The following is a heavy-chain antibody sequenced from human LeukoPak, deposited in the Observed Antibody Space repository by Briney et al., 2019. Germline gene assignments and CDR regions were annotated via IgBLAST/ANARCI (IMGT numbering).Heavy chain of an antibody. CDR2: IKQDGSLK. Sequence: GGSLRLSCAASGFTFSSYWMSWVRQAPGKGLEWVANIKQDGSLKYYVDSVKGRFTISRDNAKNSLYLQMNSLRAEDTAVYYCARDWPGFDSYYYYYMDVWGKGTTVTVSS. J-gene: IGHJ6*03. V-gene: IGHV3-7*01. CDR1: GFTFSSYW. CDR3: ARDWPGFDSYYYYYMDV. D-gene: IGHD3-9*01.